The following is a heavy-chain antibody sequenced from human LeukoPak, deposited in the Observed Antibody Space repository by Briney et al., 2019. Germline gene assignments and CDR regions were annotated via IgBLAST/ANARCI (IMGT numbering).Heavy chain of an antibody. J-gene: IGHJ5*02. CDR1: GGSFSGYY. CDR2: INHSGST. CDR3: ARDLGVDILTGYRTVNWFDP. Sequence: SETLSLTCAVYGGSFSGYYWSWIRQPPGKGLEWIGEINHSGSTNYNPSLKSRVTISVDTSKNQFSLKLSSVTAADTAVYYCARDLGVDILTGYRTVNWFDPWGQGTLVTVSS. D-gene: IGHD3-9*01. V-gene: IGHV4-34*01.